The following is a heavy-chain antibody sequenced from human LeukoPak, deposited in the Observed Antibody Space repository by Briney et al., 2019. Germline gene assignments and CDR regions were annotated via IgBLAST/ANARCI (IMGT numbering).Heavy chain of an antibody. CDR3: ARGSSRAFDY. D-gene: IGHD2-2*01. CDR1: GFTVSSNY. CDR2: IYSGGTT. J-gene: IGHJ4*02. Sequence: GRSLRLSCAASGFTVSSNYMSWVRQAPGKGLEWVSVIYSGGTTNHADSVKGRFTVSRDNSKNTLYLQMNSLRAEDTAVYFCARGSSRAFDYWGQGTLVTVSS. V-gene: IGHV3-53*01.